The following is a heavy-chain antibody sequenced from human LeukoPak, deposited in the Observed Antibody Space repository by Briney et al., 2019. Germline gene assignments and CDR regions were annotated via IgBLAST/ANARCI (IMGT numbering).Heavy chain of an antibody. CDR3: ARGGGSYLKKEGRVDP. J-gene: IGHJ5*02. CDR2: ISAYNGNT. D-gene: IGHD1-26*01. CDR1: GYTFTSYG. V-gene: IGHV1-18*01. Sequence: ASVKVSCKASGYTFTSYGTSWVRQAPGQGLEWMGWISAYNGNTNYAQKFQGRVTMTRDTSISTAYMELSRLRSDDTAVYYCARGGGSYLKKEGRVDPWGQGTLVTVSS.